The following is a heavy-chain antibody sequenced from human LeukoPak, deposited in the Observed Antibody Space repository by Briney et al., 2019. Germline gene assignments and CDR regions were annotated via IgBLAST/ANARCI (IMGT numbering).Heavy chain of an antibody. V-gene: IGHV3-11*04. J-gene: IGHJ6*03. CDR2: ISSSGSTI. CDR3: ARVPGTTYYYYMDV. D-gene: IGHD1-1*01. Sequence: LSLTCAVSGYSISSGYYWGGIRQPPGKGLEWVSYISSSGSTIYYADSVKGRFTISRDNAKNSLYLQMNSLRAEDTAVYYCARVPGTTYYYYMDVWGKGTTVTVSS. CDR1: GYSISSGYY.